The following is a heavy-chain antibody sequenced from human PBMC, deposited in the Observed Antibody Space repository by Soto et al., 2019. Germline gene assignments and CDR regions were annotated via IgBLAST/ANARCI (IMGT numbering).Heavy chain of an antibody. Sequence: KPSETLSLTCAVSGYSISSGYYWGWIRQPPGKGLEWIGSIYHSGTTYYNPSLKSRVTISVDTSKNQFSLRLSSVSAADTAVYYCARDFGVVISSWSGGMDVWGQGTTVTVSS. CDR2: IYHSGTT. J-gene: IGHJ6*02. CDR1: GYSISSGYY. CDR3: ARDFGVVISSWSGGMDV. V-gene: IGHV4-38-2*02. D-gene: IGHD3-3*01.